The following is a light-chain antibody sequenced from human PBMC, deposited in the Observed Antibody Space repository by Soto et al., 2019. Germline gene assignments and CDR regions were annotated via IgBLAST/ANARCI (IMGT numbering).Light chain of an antibody. CDR1: QNISSY. J-gene: IGKJ4*01. CDR2: AAS. V-gene: IGKV1-39*01. Sequence: DIQMTQSPSSLSASVGDKVTITCRAGQNISSYLNWYQQKPGRAPNLLIYAASSLQSGVPSRFSGSGSGADFTLTITSLQPEDSATYFCQQSYSTPTFGGGTKVEIK. CDR3: QQSYSTPT.